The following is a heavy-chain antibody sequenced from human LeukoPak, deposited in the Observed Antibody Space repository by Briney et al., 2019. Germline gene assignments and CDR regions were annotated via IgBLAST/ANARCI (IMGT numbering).Heavy chain of an antibody. V-gene: IGHV3-33*08. Sequence: GRSLRLSCAASGFTFSSYGMHWVRQAPGKGLEWVAFIRYDGSNKYYADSVKGRFTISRDNAKSSLYLQMNTLRVEDTAVYFCARENTGDLDYWGQGTLVTVSP. J-gene: IGHJ4*02. CDR3: ARENTGDLDY. D-gene: IGHD7-27*01. CDR2: IRYDGSNK. CDR1: GFTFSSYG.